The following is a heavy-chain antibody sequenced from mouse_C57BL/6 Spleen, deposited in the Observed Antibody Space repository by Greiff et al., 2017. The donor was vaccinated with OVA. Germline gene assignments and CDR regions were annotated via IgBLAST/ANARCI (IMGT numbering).Heavy chain of an antibody. CDR2: MNPYNGDT. CDR3: ARDSSGYLYAMDY. Sequence: EVQLQQSGPELVKPGASVKISCKASGYSFTGYFMTWVKQSHGKSLEWIGRMNPYNGDTYYNQKFKGKATLTVAKSSSTAHMELLSLTSEDFAVYYCARDSSGYLYAMDYWGKGTSVTVAS. D-gene: IGHD3-2*02. J-gene: IGHJ4*01. V-gene: IGHV1-37*01. CDR1: GYSFTGYF.